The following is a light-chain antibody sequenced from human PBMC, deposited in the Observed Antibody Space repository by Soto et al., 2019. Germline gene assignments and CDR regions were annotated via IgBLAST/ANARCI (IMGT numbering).Light chain of an antibody. V-gene: IGKV1-9*01. CDR3: QQLNGYVALT. Sequence: DIQLTQSPSFLYASVGERVTITCRASQGISTYLAWYQQRPGNAPKLLIYDASTLQSGVPSRFSGSRSGTEFTLTISSLQPEDFATYYCQQLNGYVALTFGGGTKVEIK. J-gene: IGKJ4*01. CDR1: QGISTY. CDR2: DAS.